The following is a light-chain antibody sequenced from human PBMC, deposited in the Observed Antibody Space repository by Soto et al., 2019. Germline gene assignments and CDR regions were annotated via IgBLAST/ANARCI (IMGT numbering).Light chain of an antibody. Sequence: QSVLTQPPSASGTPGQRVTISCSGSTSNVGINSVFWYQHLPGTAPKLLIYRSNQRASGVPDRFSGSKSGTSASLAISGLRSEDEADYYCAAWDDILSGQVFGGRTKLTVL. CDR3: AAWDDILSGQV. V-gene: IGLV1-47*01. CDR2: RSN. J-gene: IGLJ2*01. CDR1: TSNVGINS.